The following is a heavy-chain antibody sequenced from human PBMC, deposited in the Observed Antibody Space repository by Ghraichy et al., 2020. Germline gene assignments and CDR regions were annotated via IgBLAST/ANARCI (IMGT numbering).Heavy chain of an antibody. D-gene: IGHD2-15*01. CDR1: GFTFNNYA. CDR3: GRGGGKGGRPPFVY. V-gene: IGHV3-30-3*01. Sequence: GGSLRLSCAASGFTFNNYAMHWIRQSPGKGLEWVAAILSDGRNAYYAESVKGRFSISRDNSENTLSLQLNSLRADDTAIYYCGRGGGKGGRPPFVYWGQGTLVTVS. CDR2: ILSDGRNA. J-gene: IGHJ4*02.